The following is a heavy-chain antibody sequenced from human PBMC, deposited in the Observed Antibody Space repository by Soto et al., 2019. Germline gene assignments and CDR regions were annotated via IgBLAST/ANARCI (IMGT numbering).Heavy chain of an antibody. D-gene: IGHD3-3*01. CDR2: ISGSGGST. CDR1: GFTFSSYD. Sequence: GGSLRLSCAASGFTFSSYDMSWVRQAPGKGLEWVSAISGSGGSTYYADSVKGRFTISRDNSKNTLYLQMNSLRAEDTAVYYCAKRVTYDDFWSSSLGRDYCGQGTLVTFSS. CDR3: AKRVTYDDFWSSSLGRDY. J-gene: IGHJ4*02. V-gene: IGHV3-23*01.